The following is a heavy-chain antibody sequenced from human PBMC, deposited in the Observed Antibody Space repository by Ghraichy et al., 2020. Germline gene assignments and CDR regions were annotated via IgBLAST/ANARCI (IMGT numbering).Heavy chain of an antibody. CDR1: GFTFNSYA. CDR2: ISGSGGDT. D-gene: IGHD5-18*01. V-gene: IGHV3-23*01. J-gene: IGHJ4*02. Sequence: GGSLRLSCAASGFTFNSYAITWVRQPPGKGLEWVSTISGSGGDTFYADSVKGRFTISRDNSKNTLYLQMSSLRAEDAAVYYCAKDRGYIYGGFDYWGQGTLVTVSS. CDR3: AKDRGYIYGGFDY.